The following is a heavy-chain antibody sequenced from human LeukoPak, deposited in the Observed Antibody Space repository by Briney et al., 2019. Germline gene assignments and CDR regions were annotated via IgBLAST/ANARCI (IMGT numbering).Heavy chain of an antibody. V-gene: IGHV2-5*01. J-gene: IGHJ5*02. CDR2: IYWNDDK. Sequence: SGPTLVKPTQTLTLTCTFSGFSLSTSGVGVGWIRQPPGKALEWLALIYWNDDKRYSPSLKSRLTITKDTSKNQVVLTMTNMDPVDTATYYCAHRPPWGGVVVPIGRFDPWGQGTLVTVSS. CDR3: AHRPPWGGVVVPIGRFDP. D-gene: IGHD2-2*01. CDR1: GFSLSTSGVG.